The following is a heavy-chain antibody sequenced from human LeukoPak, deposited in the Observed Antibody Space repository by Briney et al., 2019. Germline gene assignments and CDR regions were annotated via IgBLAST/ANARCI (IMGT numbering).Heavy chain of an antibody. CDR1: GGSFSGYY. V-gene: IGHV4-34*01. D-gene: IGHD6-19*01. J-gene: IGHJ4*02. CDR3: AGGPYSSGWYTS. Sequence: PSETLSLTCAVYGGSFSGYYWSWIRQPPGKGLEWIGEINHSGSTNYNPSLKSRVTISVDTSKNQFSLKLSSVTAADTAVYYCAGGPYSSGWYTSWGQGTLVTVSS. CDR2: INHSGST.